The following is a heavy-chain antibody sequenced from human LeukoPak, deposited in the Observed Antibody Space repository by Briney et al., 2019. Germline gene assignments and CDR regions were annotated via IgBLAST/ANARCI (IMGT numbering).Heavy chain of an antibody. CDR2: IYHSGSI. D-gene: IGHD2-2*01. V-gene: IGHV4-38-2*02. CDR3: ARVMEYQLLWYDY. Sequence: SETLSLTCTVSGYSISSGYYWGWIRQPPGKGLEWIGSIYHSGSIYYNPSLKSRVTISVDTSKNQFSLKLSSVTAADTAVYYCARVMEYQLLWYDYWGQGTLVTVSS. CDR1: GYSISSGYY. J-gene: IGHJ4*02.